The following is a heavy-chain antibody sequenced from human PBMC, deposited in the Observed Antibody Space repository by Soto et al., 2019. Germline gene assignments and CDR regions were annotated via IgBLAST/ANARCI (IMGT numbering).Heavy chain of an antibody. D-gene: IGHD3-3*02. CDR3: ARIAC. CDR2: ISYDGSNK. V-gene: IGHV3-30-3*01. J-gene: IGHJ4*02. Sequence: QVQLVESGGGVVQPGRSLRLSCAASGFTFSSYAMHWVRQAPGKGLGWVAVISYDGSNKYYADSVKGRFTISRDNSKNSLYLQLNSLSAEDTAVYYCARIACWGQGPLVHVS. CDR1: GFTFSSYA.